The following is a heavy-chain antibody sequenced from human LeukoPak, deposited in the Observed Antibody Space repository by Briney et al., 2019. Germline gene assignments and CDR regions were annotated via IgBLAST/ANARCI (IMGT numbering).Heavy chain of an antibody. CDR3: ARDDVLGIAARPYGMDV. CDR1: GFTFSDYY. V-gene: IGHV3-11*01. D-gene: IGHD6-13*01. Sequence: EGSLRLSCAASGFTFSDYYMSWIRQAPGKGLEWVSYISSSGSTIYYADSVKGRFTISRDNAKNSLYLQMNSLRAEDTAVYYCARDDVLGIAARPYGMDVWGQGTTVTVSS. CDR2: ISSSGSTI. J-gene: IGHJ6*02.